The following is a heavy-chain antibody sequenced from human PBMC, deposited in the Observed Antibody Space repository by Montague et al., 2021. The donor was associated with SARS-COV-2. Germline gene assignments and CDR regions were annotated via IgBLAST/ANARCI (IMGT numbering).Heavy chain of an antibody. CDR1: GFPFSSYA. D-gene: IGHD6-19*01. V-gene: IGHV3-64*01. J-gene: IGHJ4*02. CDR3: ARGRAVAVYDY. CDR2: ISSNGGST. Sequence: SRRFSCAASGFPFSSYAIHLFRQAPGKGLEYVSAISSNGGSTYYSNSVKGRFTISRDNSKNTLYLQMGSLRAEDMAVYYCARGRAVAVYDYWGQGTLVTVSS.